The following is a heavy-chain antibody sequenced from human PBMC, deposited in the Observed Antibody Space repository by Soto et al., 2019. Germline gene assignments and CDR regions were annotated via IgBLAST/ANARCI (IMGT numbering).Heavy chain of an antibody. CDR3: ARELVPAAMFGYSYYGMAV. V-gene: IGHV3-30*03. J-gene: IGHJ6*02. Sequence: QVQLVESGGGVVQPGRSLRLSCAASGFTFSSYGMHWVRQAPGKGLEWVAVISYDGSNKYYADSVKGRFTISRDNSKNALYLQINTLRVEDTAVYYCARELVPAAMFGYSYYGMAVWGQGTTVTVSS. D-gene: IGHD2-2*01. CDR2: ISYDGSNK. CDR1: GFTFSSYG.